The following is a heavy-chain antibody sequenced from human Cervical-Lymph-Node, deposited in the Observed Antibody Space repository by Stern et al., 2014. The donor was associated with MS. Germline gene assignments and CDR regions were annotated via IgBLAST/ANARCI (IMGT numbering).Heavy chain of an antibody. CDR3: AKLSHGSGRDS. D-gene: IGHD3-10*01. V-gene: IGHV1-2*02. CDR2: INPNTGGT. J-gene: IGHJ4*02. CDR1: GYTFSGYY. Sequence: QVQLQQSGAEVKKPGASVKVSCKASGYTFSGYYMHWVRQAPGQGLEWMGWINPNTGGTNYAQKFQDRVTLTTDTSITTVYMELSRLRSDDTAVYYCAKLSHGSGRDSWGQGTLVTVSS.